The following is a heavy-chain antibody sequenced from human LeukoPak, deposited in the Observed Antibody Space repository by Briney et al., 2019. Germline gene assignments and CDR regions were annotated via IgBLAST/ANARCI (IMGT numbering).Heavy chain of an antibody. Sequence: GASVKVSCKASGYTFANHDINWMRQATGQGLEWMGWMSPTSGNTGYAQKFQGRVTMTGDTSISTAYMELSSLRSEDTAVYYCARELKLSYGSSGLSLWGQGTLITVSS. V-gene: IGHV1-8*01. J-gene: IGHJ4*02. CDR3: ARELKLSYGSSGLSL. D-gene: IGHD3-22*01. CDR1: GYTFANHD. CDR2: MSPTSGNT.